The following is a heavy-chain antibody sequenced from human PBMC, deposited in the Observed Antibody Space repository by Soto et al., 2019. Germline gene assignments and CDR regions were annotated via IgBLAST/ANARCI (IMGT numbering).Heavy chain of an antibody. CDR1: GFTFDDYA. CDR3: ATNRAAVGFGESF. Sequence: EVQLVESGGGLVQPGRSLRLSCAASGFTFDDYAMHWVRQAPGQGLEWVSGISWNSGSIGDADSVKGRFTISRDNAKNSLYLQMNSLRAEDTALYYCATNRAAVGFGESFWGQGTLVTVSS. V-gene: IGHV3-9*01. CDR2: ISWNSGSI. J-gene: IGHJ4*02. D-gene: IGHD3-10*01.